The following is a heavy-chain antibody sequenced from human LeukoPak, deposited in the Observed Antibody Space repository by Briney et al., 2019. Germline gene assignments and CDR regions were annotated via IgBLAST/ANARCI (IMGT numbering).Heavy chain of an antibody. J-gene: IGHJ4*02. CDR1: GFTVSSNY. CDR2: IYSDDST. Sequence: QSGGSLRLSCAASGFTVSSNYMSWVRQAPGKGLEWVSIIYSDDSTSYADSVKGRLTISRDNSKNTLYLQMNSLRGEDTAVYYCARVRAYSGAWVPFDYWGQGTLVTVSS. D-gene: IGHD6-19*01. V-gene: IGHV3-66*01. CDR3: ARVRAYSGAWVPFDY.